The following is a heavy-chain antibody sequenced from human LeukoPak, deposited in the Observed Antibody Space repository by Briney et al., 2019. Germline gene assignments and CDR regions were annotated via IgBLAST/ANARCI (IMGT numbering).Heavy chain of an antibody. CDR2: INPNSGDT. CDR3: ARDWVTGTPSVY. CDR1: GFTFTGYY. V-gene: IGHV1-2*02. D-gene: IGHD1-20*01. J-gene: IGHJ4*02. Sequence: DSVKVSCQASGFTFTGYYIHWVRQAPGQGLEWMGWINPNSGDTNYAQKFQGRVTMTRDTSITTAHMELSRLSSDDTAVYYCARDWVTGTPSVYWGQGTLVTVHS.